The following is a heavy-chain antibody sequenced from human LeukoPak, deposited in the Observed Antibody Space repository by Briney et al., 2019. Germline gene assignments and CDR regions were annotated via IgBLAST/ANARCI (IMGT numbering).Heavy chain of an antibody. Sequence: SETLSLTCTVSGGSISSGGYYWSWIRQHPGKGLEWIGYIYYSGSTYYNPSLKSRVTISVDTSKNQFSLKLSSVTAADTAVYYCARRIVVVNAFDIWGQGTMVTVSS. D-gene: IGHD2-2*01. J-gene: IGHJ3*02. V-gene: IGHV4-31*03. CDR3: ARRIVVVNAFDI. CDR2: IYYSGST. CDR1: GGSISSGGYY.